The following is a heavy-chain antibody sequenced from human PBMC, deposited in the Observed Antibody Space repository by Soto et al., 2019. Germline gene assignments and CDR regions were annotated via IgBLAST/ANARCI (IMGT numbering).Heavy chain of an antibody. V-gene: IGHV4-31*03. CDR2: LYYSGGT. D-gene: IGHD4-17*01. CDR1: VGSISSGGYY. CDR3: ARTVYGDYVHCEAFDI. J-gene: IGHJ3*02. Sequence: QVQLQESGPGLVKPSQTLSLTCTVSVGSISSGGYYWSWIRQHPGQGLEWIGYLYYSGGTYYNPSLKSRVTIARDTSKNQCSLKLSSVTAADTAVYYCARTVYGDYVHCEAFDIWDQGTMVTVSS.